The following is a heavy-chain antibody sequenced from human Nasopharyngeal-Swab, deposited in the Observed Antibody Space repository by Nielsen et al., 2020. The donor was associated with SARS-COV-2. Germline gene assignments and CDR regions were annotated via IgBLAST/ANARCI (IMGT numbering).Heavy chain of an antibody. CDR2: IIPIFGTA. Sequence: WVRQAPGQGIEWMGGIIPIFGTANYAQKFQGRVTITADKSTSTAYMELSSLRSEDTAVYYCASPFRYCSGGSCYAGYFDYWGQGTLVTVSS. V-gene: IGHV1-69*06. J-gene: IGHJ4*02. D-gene: IGHD2-15*01. CDR3: ASPFRYCSGGSCYAGYFDY.